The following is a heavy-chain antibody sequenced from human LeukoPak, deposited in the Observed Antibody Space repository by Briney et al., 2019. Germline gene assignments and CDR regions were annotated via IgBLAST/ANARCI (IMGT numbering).Heavy chain of an antibody. D-gene: IGHD3-22*01. V-gene: IGHV1-2*06. J-gene: IGHJ4*02. CDR3: ARVLYDSSGYYYSLLDY. CDR1: GYTFTGYY. CDR2: INPNSGGT. Sequence: ASVKVSCKASGYTFTGYYMHWVRQAPGQGLEWMGRINPNSGGTNYAQKFQGRVTMTRDTSISTAYMELSRLRSDDTAVYYCARVLYDSSGYYYSLLDYWGQGTLVTVPS.